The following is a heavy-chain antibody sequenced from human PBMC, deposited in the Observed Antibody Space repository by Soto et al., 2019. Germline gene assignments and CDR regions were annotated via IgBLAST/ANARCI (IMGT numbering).Heavy chain of an antibody. D-gene: IGHD6-13*01. V-gene: IGHV3-33*01. CDR1: GFTFSRYG. CDR3: ARDRVLGGGQQVVRLAY. J-gene: IGHJ4*02. CDR2: IWDDGSNK. Sequence: QVQLVESGGGVVQPGRSLRLSCAASGFTFSRYGMHWVRQAPGKGLEWVAGIWDDGSNKYYADSVKGRFTISRDNSKNTLYLQMNSLRAEDTAVYYCARDRVLGGGQQVVRLAYLGQGTLVTVSS.